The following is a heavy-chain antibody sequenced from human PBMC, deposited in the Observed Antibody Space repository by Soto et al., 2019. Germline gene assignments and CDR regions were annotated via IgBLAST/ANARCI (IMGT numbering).Heavy chain of an antibody. J-gene: IGHJ4*02. CDR2: ISYDGSNK. Sequence: QVQLVESGGGVVQPGRSLRLSCAASGFTFSSYAMHWVRQAPGKGLEWVAVISYDGSNKYYADSVKGRFTISRDNSMHTLYLQMNSRRAEDTAVYYCARGALATTLWGQGTLVTVSS. CDR3: ARGALATTL. D-gene: IGHD1-1*01. V-gene: IGHV3-30-3*01. CDR1: GFTFSSYA.